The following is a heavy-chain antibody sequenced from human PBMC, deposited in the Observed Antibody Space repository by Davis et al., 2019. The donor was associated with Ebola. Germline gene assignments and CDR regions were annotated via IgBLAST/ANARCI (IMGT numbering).Heavy chain of an antibody. Sequence: PGGSLRLSCAASGFTFSSYAMSWVRQAPGKGLEWVSAISGSGGSTYYADSVKGRFTISRDNSKNTLYLQMNSLRAEDTAVYYCAKSIPPMTTVKGWLDYWGQGTLVTVSS. CDR3: AKSIPPMTTVKGWLDY. CDR2: ISGSGGST. J-gene: IGHJ4*02. V-gene: IGHV3-23*01. CDR1: GFTFSSYA. D-gene: IGHD4-17*01.